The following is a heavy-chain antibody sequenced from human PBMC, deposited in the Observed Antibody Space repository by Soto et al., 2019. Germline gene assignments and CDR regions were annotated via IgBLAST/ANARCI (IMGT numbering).Heavy chain of an antibody. CDR1: GFTFSSYW. CDR2: IKQDGSEK. D-gene: IGHD6-6*01. CDR3: ARVVIAARPCWFDP. J-gene: IGHJ5*02. Sequence: PGGSLRLSCAASGFTFSSYWMSWVRQAPGKGLEWVANIKQDGSEKYYVDSVKGRFTISRDNAKNSLYLQMNSLRAEDTAVYYCARVVIAARPCWFDPWGQGTLVTVSS. V-gene: IGHV3-7*01.